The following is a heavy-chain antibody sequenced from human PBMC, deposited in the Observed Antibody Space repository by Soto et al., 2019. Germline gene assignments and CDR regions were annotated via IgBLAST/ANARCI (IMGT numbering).Heavy chain of an antibody. CDR2: ISGSGGST. D-gene: IGHD2-21*01. J-gene: IGHJ4*02. CDR3: AKDKSRGHILDYYFDY. CDR1: GFTFSSYA. Sequence: EVQLLESGGGLVQPGGPLRLSCAASGFTFSSYAMSWVRQAPGKGLEWVSAISGSGGSTYYADSVKGRFTISRDNSTNTLYLQMTSLRAEDTAVYYCAKDKSRGHILDYYFDYWGQGTLVTVSS. V-gene: IGHV3-23*01.